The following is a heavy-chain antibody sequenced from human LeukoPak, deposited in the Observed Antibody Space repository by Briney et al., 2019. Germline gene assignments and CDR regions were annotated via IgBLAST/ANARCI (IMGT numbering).Heavy chain of an antibody. CDR1: GFTFSNYG. Sequence: GGSLRLSCAASGFTFSNYGMHWVRQAPGKRLERVAVVWYDGSKKYYADSVQGRFTISRDNSKYTLSLQMSSLRADDTAVYYCARGYCAGGICTATAFDVWGQGTMVTVSS. D-gene: IGHD2-8*02. V-gene: IGHV3-33*03. CDR3: ARGYCAGGICTATAFDV. CDR2: VWYDGSKK. J-gene: IGHJ3*01.